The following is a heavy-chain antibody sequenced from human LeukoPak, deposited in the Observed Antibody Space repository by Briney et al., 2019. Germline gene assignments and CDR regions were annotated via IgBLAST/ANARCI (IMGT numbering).Heavy chain of an antibody. Sequence: GGSLRLSCAASGFTFTSYGMNWVRQAPGKGLEWVSYISSDSSTMYYADSVKGRFTISSDNAKNSLYLQMNSLRVEDTAVYYCARDPDDATVTRDYWGQGTLVTVSS. CDR2: ISSDSSTM. CDR3: ARDPDDATVTRDY. V-gene: IGHV3-48*04. J-gene: IGHJ4*02. D-gene: IGHD4-11*01. CDR1: GFTFTSYG.